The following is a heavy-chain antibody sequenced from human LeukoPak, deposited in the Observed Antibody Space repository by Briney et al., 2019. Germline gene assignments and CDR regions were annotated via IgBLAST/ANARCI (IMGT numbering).Heavy chain of an antibody. J-gene: IGHJ4*02. CDR1: GFTFSSYL. CDR2: IKQDGSEK. CDR3: ARVPTGFVDY. D-gene: IGHD1-1*01. V-gene: IGHV3-7*01. Sequence: GGSLRLSCAASGFTFSSYLMSWVRQAPGKGLEWVANIKQDGSEKYYVDSVKGRFTISRDNAKNSLYLQMNSLRAEDTAVYYCARVPTGFVDYWGQGNLVTVSS.